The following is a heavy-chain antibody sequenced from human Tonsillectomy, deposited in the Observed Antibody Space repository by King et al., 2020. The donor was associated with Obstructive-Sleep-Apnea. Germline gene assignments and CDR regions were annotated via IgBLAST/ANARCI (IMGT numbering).Heavy chain of an antibody. J-gene: IGHJ6*02. CDR1: GFTFTASA. V-gene: IGHV1-58*02. Sequence: QLVQSGPEVKKPGTSVKVSCKASGFTFTASAIQWVRQARGQRFEWIGWIVVGIGNTNYAQNFQERVTFTRDVSTSTAYMELSRLRSEDTAVYYCVARGSGKIYYYGMDVWGQGTTVTVSS. CDR2: IVVGIGNT. D-gene: IGHD3-10*01. CDR3: VARGSGKIYYYGMDV.